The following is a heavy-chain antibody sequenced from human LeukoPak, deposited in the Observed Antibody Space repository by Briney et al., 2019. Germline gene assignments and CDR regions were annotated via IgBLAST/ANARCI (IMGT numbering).Heavy chain of an antibody. D-gene: IGHD3-9*01. CDR1: GGSISSYY. Sequence: PSETLSLTCTVSGGSISSYYWSWIRQPPGKGREWIGYIYYSGSTNYNPSLKSRVTISVDTSKNQFSLKLSSVTAADTAVYYCASFLTGYYDYWGQGTLVTVSS. CDR3: ASFLTGYYDY. CDR2: IYYSGST. V-gene: IGHV4-59*01. J-gene: IGHJ4*02.